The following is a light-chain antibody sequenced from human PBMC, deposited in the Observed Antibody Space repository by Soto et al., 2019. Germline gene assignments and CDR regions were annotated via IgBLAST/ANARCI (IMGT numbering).Light chain of an antibody. CDR1: QGISSW. J-gene: IGKJ5*01. Sequence: DIQMTQSPSTLSASVGDRVTITCRASQGISSWLAWYQQKPGKAPKLLIHKASSLESGVPSRFSGSGSGTEFTLTISTLQPDDFATYYCQQYSSYSITFGQGTRLEI. CDR2: KAS. V-gene: IGKV1-5*03. CDR3: QQYSSYSIT.